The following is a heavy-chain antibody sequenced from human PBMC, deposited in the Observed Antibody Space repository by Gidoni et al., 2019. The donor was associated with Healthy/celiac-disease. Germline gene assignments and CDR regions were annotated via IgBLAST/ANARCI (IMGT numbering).Heavy chain of an antibody. CDR3: ARDRERFLEWLIGSSGDAFDI. V-gene: IGHV3-21*01. Sequence: EVQLVESGGGLVKPGGSLRLSCAASGSTFSSYSRTWVRQAPGKGLEWVSSISSSSSYIYYADSVKGRFTISRDNAKNSLFLQMNSLRAEDTAVYYCARDRERFLEWLIGSSGDAFDIWGQGTMVTVFS. D-gene: IGHD3-3*01. CDR1: GSTFSSYS. CDR2: ISSSSSYI. J-gene: IGHJ3*02.